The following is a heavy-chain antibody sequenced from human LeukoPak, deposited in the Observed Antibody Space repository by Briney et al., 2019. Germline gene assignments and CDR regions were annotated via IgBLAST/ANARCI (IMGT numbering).Heavy chain of an antibody. CDR1: GFTFSSYS. Sequence: GGSLRLSCAASGFTFSSYSMNWVRQAPGKGLEWVSYISSSSSTIYYAESVKGRFTISRDNAKNSLYLQMNSLRAEDTAVYYCASTTVVPAAISYYYGMDVWGQGTTVTVSS. CDR2: ISSSSSTI. CDR3: ASTTVVPAAISYYYGMDV. J-gene: IGHJ6*02. D-gene: IGHD2-2*01. V-gene: IGHV3-48*04.